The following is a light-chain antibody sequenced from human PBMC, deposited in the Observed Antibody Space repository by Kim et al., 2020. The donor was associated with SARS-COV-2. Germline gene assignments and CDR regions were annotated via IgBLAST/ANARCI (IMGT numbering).Light chain of an antibody. Sequence: DIVMTQSPDSLAVSLGERATISCKSSQNILYSPKNNYLAWYQQKAGQPPKLLISWASIRESGVPDRFSGSGSGTDFTLTISSLQAEDVAVYYCQQYYDTPTFGQGTKVDIK. J-gene: IGKJ1*01. CDR3: QQYYDTPT. CDR2: WAS. CDR1: QNILYSPKNNY. V-gene: IGKV4-1*01.